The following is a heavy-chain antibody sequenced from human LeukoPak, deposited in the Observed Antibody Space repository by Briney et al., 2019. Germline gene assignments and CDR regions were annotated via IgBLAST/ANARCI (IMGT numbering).Heavy chain of an antibody. CDR1: GITLSNYG. J-gene: IGHJ6*02. CDR3: ASVDTALVHFYGVDV. CDR2: ISDSGGRT. V-gene: IGHV3-23*01. D-gene: IGHD5-18*01. Sequence: GGSLRLSCAVSGITLSNYGMSWVRQAPGKGLEWVAGISDSGGRTNYADSVKGRFTISRDNAKNSLFLQMNSLRAEDTAVYYCASVDTALVHFYGVDVWGQGTTVTVSS.